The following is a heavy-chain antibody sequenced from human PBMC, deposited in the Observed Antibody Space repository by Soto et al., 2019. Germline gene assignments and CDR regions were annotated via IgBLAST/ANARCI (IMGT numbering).Heavy chain of an antibody. J-gene: IGHJ5*02. CDR3: APMAPAGTLNWFDT. CDR1: GYTFINFD. D-gene: IGHD1-26*01. V-gene: IGHV1-8*02. Sequence: ASVKVSCKASGYTFINFDISWVRQAAGQGLEWLGWMNPGSGKTGYASKFQGRVAMTRDASTGTSHLELSSLTSDDTAVYYCAPMAPAGTLNWFDTWGQGTLVTVSS. CDR2: MNPGSGKT.